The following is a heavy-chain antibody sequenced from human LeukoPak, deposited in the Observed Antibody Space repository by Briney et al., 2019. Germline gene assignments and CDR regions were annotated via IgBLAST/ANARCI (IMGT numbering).Heavy chain of an antibody. CDR1: GFTFSDYY. Sequence: GGSLRLSCAASGFTFSDYYMSWIRQAPGKGLEWVAVIWYDGNNKYYADFVKGRFTISRDNSKNTLNLQMNSLRAEDTAVYYCAKMRTPTAHSGDAFDIWGQGTMVTVSS. J-gene: IGHJ3*02. CDR2: IWYDGNNK. CDR3: AKMRTPTAHSGDAFDI. V-gene: IGHV3-30*02. D-gene: IGHD4-17*01.